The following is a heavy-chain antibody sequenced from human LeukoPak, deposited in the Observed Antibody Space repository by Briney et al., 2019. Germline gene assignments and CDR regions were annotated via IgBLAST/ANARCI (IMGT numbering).Heavy chain of an antibody. CDR2: INSDGSST. CDR1: GFTFSSYW. V-gene: IGHV3-74*01. J-gene: IGHJ4*01. Sequence: GGSLRLSCAASGFTFSSYWMHWVRQAPGKGLVWVSRINSDGSSTSYADSVKGGFTISRDNAKNTLYLQMNSLRAEDTAVYYCGRDFWSGYQGGYDYWGQEPWSPSPQ. D-gene: IGHD3-3*01. CDR3: GRDFWSGYQGGYDY.